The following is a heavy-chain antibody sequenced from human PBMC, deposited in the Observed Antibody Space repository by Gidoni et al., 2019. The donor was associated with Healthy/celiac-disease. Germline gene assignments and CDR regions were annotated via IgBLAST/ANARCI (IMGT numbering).Heavy chain of an antibody. V-gene: IGHV4-34*01. CDR1: GGSFSGYY. D-gene: IGHD6-13*01. CDR3: ARTGPRSSWYGLRLALDA. J-gene: IGHJ5*02. CDR2: INHSGST. Sequence: QVQLQQWGAGLLKPSETLSLTCAVYGGSFSGYYWSWIRQPPGKGLEWIGEINHSGSTNYNPSLKSRVTISVDTSKNQFSLKLSSVTAADTAVYYCARTGPRSSWYGLRLALDAWGQGTLVTVSS.